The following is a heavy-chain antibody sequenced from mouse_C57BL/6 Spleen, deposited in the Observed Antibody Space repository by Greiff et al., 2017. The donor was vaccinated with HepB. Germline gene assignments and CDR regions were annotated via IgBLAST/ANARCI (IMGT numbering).Heavy chain of an antibody. CDR3: TREGDDYGSSYPGDY. J-gene: IGHJ4*01. D-gene: IGHD1-1*01. V-gene: IGHV1-15*01. Sequence: QVQLKESGAELVRPGASVTLSCKASGYTFTDYEMHWVKQTPVHGLEWIGAIDPETGGTAYNQKFKGKAILTADKSSSTAYMELRSLTSEDSAVYYCTREGDDYGSSYPGDYWGQGTSVTVSS. CDR2: IDPETGGT. CDR1: GYTFTDYE.